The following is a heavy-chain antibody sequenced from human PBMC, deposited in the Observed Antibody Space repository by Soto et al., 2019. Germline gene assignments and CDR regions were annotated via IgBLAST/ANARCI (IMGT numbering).Heavy chain of an antibody. CDR3: AKDVVVGATTGLGDYYYYYGMDV. CDR1: GFTFSSYG. CDR2: ISYDGSNK. J-gene: IGHJ6*02. Sequence: GGSLRLSCAASGFTFSSYGMHWVRQSPGKGLEWVAVISYDGSNKYYADSVKGRFTISRDNSKNTPYLQMNSLGAEDTAVYYCAKDVVVGATTGLGDYYYYYGMDVWGQGTTVTVSS. V-gene: IGHV3-30*18. D-gene: IGHD1-26*01.